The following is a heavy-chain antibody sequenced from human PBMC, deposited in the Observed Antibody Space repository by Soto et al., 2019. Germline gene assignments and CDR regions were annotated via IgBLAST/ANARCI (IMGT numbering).Heavy chain of an antibody. CDR1: GYTLTSYG. D-gene: IGHD1-26*01. Sequence: ASVKVSCKASGYTLTSYGITWVRQAPGQGLEWMGWISAYNGNTKYAQKLQGTVTMTTDTSTSTAYMDLRSLRSDDTAVYYCARDLGAQIADYWGQGTLVTVSS. V-gene: IGHV1-18*01. CDR3: ARDLGAQIADY. J-gene: IGHJ4*02. CDR2: ISAYNGNT.